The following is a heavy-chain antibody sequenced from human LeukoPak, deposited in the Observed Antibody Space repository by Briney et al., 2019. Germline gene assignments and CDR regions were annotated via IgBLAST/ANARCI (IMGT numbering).Heavy chain of an antibody. CDR1: GGSISSSNDY. J-gene: IGHJ5*02. Sequence: SETLSLTCTVSGGSISSSNDYWGWIRQPPGKGLEWSGSIYYSGSTYYNPSLRSRVTISVDTSKNQFSLKRSSVSAADTAVFSCARHVPPPYHAFWTGYSGGWFDPWGQGTLVTVSS. D-gene: IGHD3/OR15-3a*01. CDR2: IYYSGST. CDR3: ARHVPPPYHAFWTGYSGGWFDP. V-gene: IGHV4-39*01.